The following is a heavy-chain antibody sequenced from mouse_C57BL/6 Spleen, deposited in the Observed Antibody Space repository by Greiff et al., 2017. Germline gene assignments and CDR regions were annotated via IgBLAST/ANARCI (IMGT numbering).Heavy chain of an antibody. CDR2: IAPSDSYT. D-gene: IGHD1-1*01. Sequence: QVQLQQPGAELVMPGASVKLSCKASGYTFTSYWMHWVKQRPGQGLEWIGEIAPSDSYTNSNQKFKGKSTLTVEQSSSTAYMQLSSLTSEDSGVYSGTRGDGSSYGAMDYWGQGNSGTGSS. V-gene: IGHV1-69*01. CDR3: TRGDGSSYGAMDY. CDR1: GYTFTSYW. J-gene: IGHJ4*01.